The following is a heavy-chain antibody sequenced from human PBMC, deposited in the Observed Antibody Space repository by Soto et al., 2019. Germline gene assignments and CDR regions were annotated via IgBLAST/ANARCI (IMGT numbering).Heavy chain of an antibody. V-gene: IGHV4-34*01. CDR3: AREPGYCSGGSCYSGYFQH. Sequence: SETLSLTCAVYGGSFSGYYWSWIRQPPGKGLEWIGEINHSGSTNYNPSLKSRVTISVDTSKNQFSLKLSSVTAADTAVYYCAREPGYCSGGSCYSGYFQHWGQGTLVTVSS. CDR1: GGSFSGYY. CDR2: INHSGST. D-gene: IGHD2-15*01. J-gene: IGHJ1*01.